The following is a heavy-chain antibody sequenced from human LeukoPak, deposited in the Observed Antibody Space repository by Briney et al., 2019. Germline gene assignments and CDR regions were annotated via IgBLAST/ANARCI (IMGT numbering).Heavy chain of an antibody. CDR1: GFIVSGDF. J-gene: IGHJ4*02. V-gene: IGHV3-53*01. CDR2: IYSDGST. Sequence: HAGGSLRLSCAASGFIVSGDFMSWVRQAPGKRLEWVSVIYSDGSTYYADSVKGRFTISRDNSMNTLDLQMTGLRAEDTAVYYCARERGRGRDSPWSDYWGQGTLVTVSS. CDR3: ARERGRGRDSPWSDY. D-gene: IGHD1-26*01.